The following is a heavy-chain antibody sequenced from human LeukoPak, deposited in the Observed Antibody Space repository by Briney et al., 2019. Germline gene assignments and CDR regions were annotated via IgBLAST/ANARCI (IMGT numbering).Heavy chain of an antibody. D-gene: IGHD3-10*01. CDR3: ARDQSHRDPVAFDI. CDR2: ISSTSSYI. CDR1: EFTFSTYS. Sequence: GGSLRLSCAASEFTFSTYSMNWVRQAPGKGLEWVSTISSTSSYIYYADSVKGRFTISRDNAKNSLDLQMNSLRAEDTAVYYCARDQSHRDPVAFDIWGQGTMATVSS. V-gene: IGHV3-21*01. J-gene: IGHJ3*02.